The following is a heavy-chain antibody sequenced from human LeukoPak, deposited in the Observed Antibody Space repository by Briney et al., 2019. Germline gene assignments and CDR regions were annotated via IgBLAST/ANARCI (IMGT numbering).Heavy chain of an antibody. CDR1: GYTFSNYW. V-gene: IGHV3-74*01. Sequence: GGSLRLSCAGAGYTFSNYWMHWVRQAPGKGLVWVSRINSDGSSASYADSVRGRFTISRDNGKNTLYLQMNSLRAEDTAVYYCARAYLDSDGFYFHGYWGQGTLVTVSS. CDR3: ARAYLDSDGFYFHGY. D-gene: IGHD3-22*01. J-gene: IGHJ4*02. CDR2: INSDGSSA.